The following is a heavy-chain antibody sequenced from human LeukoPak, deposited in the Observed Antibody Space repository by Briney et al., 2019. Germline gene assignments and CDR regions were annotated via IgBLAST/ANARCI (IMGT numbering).Heavy chain of an antibody. CDR1: GFTVSSNY. D-gene: IGHD6-13*01. Sequence: GGSLRLSCAASGFTVSSNYMSWVRQAPGKGLEWVSVIYNGGSTYYADSVKGRFTISRDNSKNTLYLQMNSLRAEDTAVYYCARSHGPIAAASYYYYYGMDVWGQGTTVTVSS. V-gene: IGHV3-53*01. CDR3: ARSHGPIAAASYYYYYGMDV. J-gene: IGHJ6*02. CDR2: IYNGGST.